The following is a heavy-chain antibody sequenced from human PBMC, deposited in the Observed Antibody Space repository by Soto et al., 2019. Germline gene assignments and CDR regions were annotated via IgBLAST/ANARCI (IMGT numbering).Heavy chain of an antibody. Sequence: QVQLVQSGAEVKKPGASVKVSCKASGYTFTSYYMHWVRQAPGQGLEWMGIINPSGGSTSYAQKFQGRVTMTRDTSTSTGYMELSSLRSEDTAVYYCVTLSRGYWFDPWGQGTLVTVSS. CDR1: GYTFTSYY. CDR2: INPSGGST. D-gene: IGHD2-2*01. V-gene: IGHV1-46*01. J-gene: IGHJ5*02. CDR3: VTLSRGYWFDP.